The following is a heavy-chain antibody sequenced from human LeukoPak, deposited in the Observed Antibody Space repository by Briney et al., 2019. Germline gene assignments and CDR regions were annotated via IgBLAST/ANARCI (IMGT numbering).Heavy chain of an antibody. D-gene: IGHD1-26*01. Sequence: ASVRVSCTASGYTFTSYGISWVRQAPGQGLEWMGWISAYNGNTNYAQKLQGRVTMTTDTSTSTAYMELRSLRSDDTAVYYCARPGGSGSYYMDWFDPWGQGTLVTVSS. V-gene: IGHV1-18*01. J-gene: IGHJ5*02. CDR1: GYTFTSYG. CDR2: ISAYNGNT. CDR3: ARPGGSGSYYMDWFDP.